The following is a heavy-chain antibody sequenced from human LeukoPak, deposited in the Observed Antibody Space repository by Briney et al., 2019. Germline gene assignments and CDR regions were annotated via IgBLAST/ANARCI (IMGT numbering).Heavy chain of an antibody. CDR3: ARDRKVVPAAHDY. Sequence: GASVKVSCKASGGTFSSYAISWVRQAPGQGLEWMGWISAYNGNTNYAQKLQGRVTMTTDTSTSTAYMELRSLRSDDTAVYYCARDRKVVPAAHDYWGQGTLVTVSS. V-gene: IGHV1-18*01. D-gene: IGHD2-2*01. CDR2: ISAYNGNT. J-gene: IGHJ4*02. CDR1: GGTFSSYA.